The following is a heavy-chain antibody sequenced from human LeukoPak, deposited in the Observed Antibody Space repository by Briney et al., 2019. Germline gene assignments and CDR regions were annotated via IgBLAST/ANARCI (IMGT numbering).Heavy chain of an antibody. D-gene: IGHD5-18*01. CDR1: GYTFTSYY. CDR2: INPSGGST. V-gene: IGHV1-46*01. CDR3: ARALTEGYSYGSQDYHYYGMDV. Sequence: ASVKVSCKASGYTFTSYYMHWVRQAPGQGLEWMGIINPSGGSTSYVQKFQGRVTMTRDTSTSTVYMELSSLRSEDTAVYYCARALTEGYSYGSQDYHYYGMDVWGQGTTVTVSS. J-gene: IGHJ6*02.